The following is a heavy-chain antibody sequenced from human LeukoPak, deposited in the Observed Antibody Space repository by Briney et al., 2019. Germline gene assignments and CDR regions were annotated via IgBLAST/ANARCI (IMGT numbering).Heavy chain of an antibody. CDR2: IYYSGST. CDR1: GGSISSYY. J-gene: IGHJ5*02. V-gene: IGHV4-59*01. Sequence: PSETLSLTCTVSGGSISSYYWSWIRQPPGKGLEWIGYIYYSGSTNYNPSLKSRVTISVDTSKNQFSLKLTSVTAADTAVYYCARENGSYLWRSWLNPWGPGTLVTVYS. CDR3: ARENGSYLWRSWLNP. D-gene: IGHD3-16*01.